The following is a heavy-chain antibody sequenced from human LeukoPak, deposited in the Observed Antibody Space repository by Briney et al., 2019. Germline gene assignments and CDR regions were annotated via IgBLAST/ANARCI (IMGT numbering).Heavy chain of an antibody. V-gene: IGHV1-18*01. CDR2: ISGNNDNP. Sequence: ASVKVSCKTSGYTFSNFGINWVRQAPGQGLEWMAWISGNNDNPNYGQKFQGRFTVTTDSSTSTAYMELRNLRSDDTAVYYCARDDIEDDYNLRVPNYYFDYWGQGTLVTVSS. D-gene: IGHD5-24*01. J-gene: IGHJ4*02. CDR3: ARDDIEDDYNLRVPNYYFDY. CDR1: GYTFSNFG.